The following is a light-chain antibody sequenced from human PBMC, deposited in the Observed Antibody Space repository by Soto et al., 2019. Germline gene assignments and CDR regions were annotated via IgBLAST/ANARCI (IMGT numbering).Light chain of an antibody. CDR2: SAI. V-gene: IGKV1-39*01. Sequence: IRMTQSPSSLSASTGDRVTITCQASQNFGSYLNWYQQKPGKAPKLLIYSAINLQSGVPSRFSGSGSGTDFTLTISSLQPEDFATYYCQQSYSTPPTFGQGTKVDIK. J-gene: IGKJ1*01. CDR3: QQSYSTPPT. CDR1: QNFGSY.